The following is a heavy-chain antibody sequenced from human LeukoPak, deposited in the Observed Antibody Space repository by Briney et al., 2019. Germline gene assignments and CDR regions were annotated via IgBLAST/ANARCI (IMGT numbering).Heavy chain of an antibody. CDR1: GFTFSSYT. Sequence: PGGSLRLSCAASGFTFSSYTLNWVRQAPGKGLGWVSSISSAGGYIYYADSVKGRFTISRDNAKNSLYLQMYSLRAVDTAVYYCAREIVSSNSFDNWGQGTLVTVSS. V-gene: IGHV3-21*01. CDR2: ISSAGGYI. D-gene: IGHD2-2*01. J-gene: IGHJ4*02. CDR3: AREIVSSNSFDN.